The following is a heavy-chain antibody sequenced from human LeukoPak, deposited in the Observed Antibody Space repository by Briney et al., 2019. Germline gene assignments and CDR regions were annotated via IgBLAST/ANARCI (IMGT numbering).Heavy chain of an antibody. CDR2: IRSKAYGGTT. CDR3: TSGRESYKASREVNIVGATTYYYYMDV. J-gene: IGHJ6*03. Sequence: GGSLRLSCTASGFTFGDYAMSWVRQAPGKGLEWVGFIRSKAYGGTTEYAASVKGRFTISRDDSKSIAYLQMNSLKTEDTAVYYCTSGRESYKASREVNIVGATTYYYYMDVWGKGTTVTISS. V-gene: IGHV3-49*04. D-gene: IGHD1-26*01. CDR1: GFTFGDYA.